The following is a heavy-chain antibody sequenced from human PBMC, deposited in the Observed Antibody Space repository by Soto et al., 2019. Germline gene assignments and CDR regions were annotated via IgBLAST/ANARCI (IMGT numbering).Heavy chain of an antibody. CDR2: IYYSGST. V-gene: IGHV4-31*03. CDR3: ASLSPRHEFDY. D-gene: IGHD6-6*01. J-gene: IGHJ4*02. CDR1: GGSISSGGYY. Sequence: QVQLQESGPGLVKPSKTLSLTCTVSGGSISSGGYYWSWIRQHPGKGLEWIGYIYYSGSTYYNPSLKSRVTISVDTSKNHFSLKLSSLTAADTAVYYCASLSPRHEFDYWGQGSLVTVSS.